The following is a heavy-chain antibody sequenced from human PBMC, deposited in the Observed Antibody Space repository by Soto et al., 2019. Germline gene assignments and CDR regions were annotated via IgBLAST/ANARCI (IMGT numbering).Heavy chain of an antibody. V-gene: IGHV4-59*01. CDR1: GGSISSYY. D-gene: IGHD5-12*01. Sequence: PSETLSLTCTVSGGSISSYYWSWIRQPPGKGLEWIGYIYYSGSTNYNPSLKSRATISVDTSKNQFSLKLSSVTAADTAVYYCARVYIAHDYWGQGTLVTVSS. CDR3: ARVYIAHDY. CDR2: IYYSGST. J-gene: IGHJ4*02.